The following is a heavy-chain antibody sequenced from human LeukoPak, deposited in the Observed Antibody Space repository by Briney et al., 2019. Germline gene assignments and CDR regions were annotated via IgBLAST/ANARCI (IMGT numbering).Heavy chain of an antibody. J-gene: IGHJ4*02. D-gene: IGHD1/OR15-1a*01. Sequence: SETLSLTCTVSGGSIATYYWSWIRQPPGKGLEWIGYIYYNGHTDYNPSLKSRVTISVHTSKNQFSLKLSSVTAADTAVYYCARDRHWTNDWVFDYWGQGTLVTVSS. CDR3: ARDRHWTNDWVFDY. CDR2: IYYNGHT. CDR1: GGSIATYY. V-gene: IGHV4-59*01.